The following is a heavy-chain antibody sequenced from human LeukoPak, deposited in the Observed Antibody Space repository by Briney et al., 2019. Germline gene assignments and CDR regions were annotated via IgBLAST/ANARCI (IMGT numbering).Heavy chain of an antibody. CDR2: IIPICGTA. CDR3: ARGYYYDSSGYWGYFDY. Sequence: ASVKVSCKASGGTFSSYAISWVRQAPGQGLEWMGGIIPICGTANYAQKFQGRVTITADESTSTAYMELSSLRSEDTAVYYCARGYYYDSSGYWGYFDYWGQGTLVTVSS. V-gene: IGHV1-69*13. J-gene: IGHJ4*02. CDR1: GGTFSSYA. D-gene: IGHD3-22*01.